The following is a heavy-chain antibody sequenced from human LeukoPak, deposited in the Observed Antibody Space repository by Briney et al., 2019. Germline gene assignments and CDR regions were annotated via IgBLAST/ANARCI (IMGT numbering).Heavy chain of an antibody. Sequence: PGGSLRLSCAASGFTVSSNYMSWVRQAPGKGLEWVSVIYSGYSTYYADSVKGRFTLSRAHSKNTLYFQMNSLRAEDTAVYYCARDGAYDSSGYSLYAFDIWGQGTMVTVSS. CDR3: ARDGAYDSSGYSLYAFDI. CDR1: GFTVSSNY. D-gene: IGHD3-22*01. J-gene: IGHJ3*02. V-gene: IGHV3-53*01. CDR2: IYSGYST.